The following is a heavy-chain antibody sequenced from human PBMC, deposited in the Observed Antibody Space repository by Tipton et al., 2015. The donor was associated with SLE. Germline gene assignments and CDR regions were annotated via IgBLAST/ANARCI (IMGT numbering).Heavy chain of an antibody. CDR1: GGSISSHY. CDR3: ARNGNCSGGHCVRALFDI. CDR2: IHYIGGT. Sequence: TLSLTCTVSGGSISSHYWSWIRQTPGKGLEWIGYIHYIGGTNHNPSLESRVTMSLDTSKNQFSLTLSSVTAADTAVYYCARNGNCSGGHCVRALFDIWGLGTMVTVSS. V-gene: IGHV4-59*08. J-gene: IGHJ3*02. D-gene: IGHD2-15*01.